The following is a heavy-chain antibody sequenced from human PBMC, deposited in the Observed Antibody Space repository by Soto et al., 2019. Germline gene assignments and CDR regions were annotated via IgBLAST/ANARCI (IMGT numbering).Heavy chain of an antibody. Sequence: GGSLRLSCVASGFTFRSYWMSWVRQPPGKGLEWVANIKQDGSEKYYADSVKGRFTISRDNSKNTLYLQMNSLRAEDTAVYYCARDSDYYDSSGYRVPFDYWGQGTLVTVSS. J-gene: IGHJ4*02. CDR1: GFTFRSYW. D-gene: IGHD3-22*01. CDR3: ARDSDYYDSSGYRVPFDY. CDR2: IKQDGSEK. V-gene: IGHV3-7*01.